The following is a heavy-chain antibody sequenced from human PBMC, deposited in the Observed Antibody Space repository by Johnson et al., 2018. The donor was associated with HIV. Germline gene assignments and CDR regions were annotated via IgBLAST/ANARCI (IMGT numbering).Heavy chain of an antibody. V-gene: IGHV3-30-3*01. J-gene: IGHJ3*02. D-gene: IGHD1-26*01. CDR2: ISYDGSNK. Sequence: QVQLVESGGGVVQPGRSLRLSCAASGFTFSSYAMHWVRQAPGKGLEWVAVISYDGSNKYYAYSVKGRCTISRDNSKNTLYLQMNSLRAEDTAVYYCANSPLSPSGSYPHAPDASVWDIWGQGTMVTVSS. CDR3: ANSPLSPSGSYPHAPDASVWDI. CDR1: GFTFSSYA.